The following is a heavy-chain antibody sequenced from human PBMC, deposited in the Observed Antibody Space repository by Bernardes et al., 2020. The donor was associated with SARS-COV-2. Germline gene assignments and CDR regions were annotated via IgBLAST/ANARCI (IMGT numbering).Heavy chain of an antibody. CDR1: GGSVSSGDYY. CDR3: AREFREVMAKFDY. Sequence: TLSLTCTVSGGSVSSGDYYWSWIRQPPGKGLEWIGYIYYSGSSYYNPSLKSRLTISVDTSKNQFSLKLSSVTAADTAIYYCAREFREVMAKFDYWGQGALVTVSS. D-gene: IGHD3-16*01. J-gene: IGHJ4*02. CDR2: IYYSGSS. V-gene: IGHV4-30-4*01.